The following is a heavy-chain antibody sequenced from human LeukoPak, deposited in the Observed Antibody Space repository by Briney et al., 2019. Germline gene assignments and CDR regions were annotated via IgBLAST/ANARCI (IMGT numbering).Heavy chain of an antibody. CDR3: ARDKAAAGTGFDY. J-gene: IGHJ4*02. CDR1: GGTFSSYA. D-gene: IGHD6-13*01. CDR2: IIPIFGTA. Sequence: SVKVSCKASGGTFSSYAISWVRQAPGPGLEWMGGIIPIFGTANYAQKFQGRVTITADESTSTAYMELSSLRSEDTAVYYCARDKAAAGTGFDYWGQGTLVTVSS. V-gene: IGHV1-69*13.